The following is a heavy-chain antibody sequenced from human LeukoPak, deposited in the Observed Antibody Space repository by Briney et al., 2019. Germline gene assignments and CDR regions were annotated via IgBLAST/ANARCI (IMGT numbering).Heavy chain of an antibody. J-gene: IGHJ6*03. Sequence: GGSLRLPCAASGFTFSSYGMHWVRQAPGKGLEWVAVISYDGSNKYYADSVKGRFTISRDNSKNTLYLQMNSLRAEDTAVYYCARRFRETQRYYYYMDVWGKGTTVTVSS. CDR3: ARRFRETQRYYYYMDV. CDR2: ISYDGSNK. CDR1: GFTFSSYG. V-gene: IGHV3-30*03. D-gene: IGHD2-2*01.